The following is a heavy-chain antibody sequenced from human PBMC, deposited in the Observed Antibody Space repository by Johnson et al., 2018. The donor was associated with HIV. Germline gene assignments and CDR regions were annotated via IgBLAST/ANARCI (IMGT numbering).Heavy chain of an antibody. V-gene: IGHV3-30-3*02. CDR1: GFTFSSYA. J-gene: IGHJ3*01. Sequence: QVHLVESGGGVVQPGRSLRLSCAASGFTFSSYAMHWVRQAPGKGLEWVAVISYDGKDKYYADSVKGRFTSSRDNSKNTLYLQMNSLRAEDTAVYYCAKPYYDFGSGSSPPAGWGQGTMVTVSS. D-gene: IGHD3-3*01. CDR3: AKPYYDFGSGSSPPAG. CDR2: ISYDGKDK.